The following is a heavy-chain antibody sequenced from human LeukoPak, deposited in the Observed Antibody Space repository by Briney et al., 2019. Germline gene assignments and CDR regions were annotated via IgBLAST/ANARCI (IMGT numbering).Heavy chain of an antibody. V-gene: IGHV1-24*01. Sequence: ASVKVSCKVSGYTLTELSMHWVRQAPGKGLEWMGGFDPEDGETIYAHKFQVRVIMTEDTSTDTAYIELSSLRSEDPAVFYCATLGSGWYFWGQGTLVTASS. D-gene: IGHD6-19*01. CDR1: GYTLTELS. J-gene: IGHJ4*02. CDR3: ATLGSGWYF. CDR2: FDPEDGET.